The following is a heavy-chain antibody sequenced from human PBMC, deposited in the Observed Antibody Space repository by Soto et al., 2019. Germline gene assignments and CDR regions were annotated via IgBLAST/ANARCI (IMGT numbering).Heavy chain of an antibody. J-gene: IGHJ4*02. Sequence: ASETLSLTCTVSGVSISSGGYYWSWIRQHPGKGLEWIGYIYYSGSTYYNPSLKSRVTISVDTSKNQFSLKLSSVTAADTAVYYCARGGGYSYFAGFDYWGQGTLVTVS. V-gene: IGHV4-31*03. CDR1: GVSISSGGYY. CDR2: IYYSGST. D-gene: IGHD5-18*01. CDR3: ARGGGYSYFAGFDY.